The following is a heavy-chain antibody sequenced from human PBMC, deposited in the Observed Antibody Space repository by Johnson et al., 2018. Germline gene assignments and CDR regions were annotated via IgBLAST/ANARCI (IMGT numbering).Heavy chain of an antibody. CDR2: ISRDGNNK. J-gene: IGHJ4*02. Sequence: QVRLVECGGGVVQPERSLRLSCVASGFTFSSHFMHWVRQAPGRGLEWVAVISRDGNNKYYADALKGRFMVSRDNSRNTVYLQMNSLRSEDMGIYYGARDFEGNWRIDYWGQGTRVTVSS. D-gene: IGHD1-1*01. V-gene: IGHV3-30*03. CDR1: GFTFSSHF. CDR3: ARDFEGNWRIDY.